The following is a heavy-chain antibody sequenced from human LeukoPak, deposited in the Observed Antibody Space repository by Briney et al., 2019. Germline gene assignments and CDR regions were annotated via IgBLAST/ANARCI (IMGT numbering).Heavy chain of an antibody. CDR3: ARGSTYYDSSGQVPFDY. CDR1: GFTVSSNY. J-gene: IGHJ4*02. Sequence: GGSLRLSCAASGFTVSSNYMSWVRQAPGKGLEWVSVIYSGGSTYYADSVKGRFTISRDNSKNTLYLQMNSLRAEDTAVYYRARGSTYYDSSGQVPFDYWGQGTLVTVSS. V-gene: IGHV3-53*01. D-gene: IGHD3-22*01. CDR2: IYSGGST.